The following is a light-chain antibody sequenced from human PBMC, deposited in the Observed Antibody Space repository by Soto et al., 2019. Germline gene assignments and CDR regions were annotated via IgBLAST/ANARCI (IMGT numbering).Light chain of an antibody. CDR2: YVN. Sequence: QSALTQPASVSGSPGQSITISCTGTIDDVGAYNYVSWYQQRPGSAPQLIMYYVNNRPSGASHRFSGSKSGHTAYLTISGLQSDDEANYHCSSYTSTYSLVFGTGTKVTVL. J-gene: IGLJ1*01. CDR1: IDDVGAYNY. CDR3: SSYTSTYSLV. V-gene: IGLV2-14*03.